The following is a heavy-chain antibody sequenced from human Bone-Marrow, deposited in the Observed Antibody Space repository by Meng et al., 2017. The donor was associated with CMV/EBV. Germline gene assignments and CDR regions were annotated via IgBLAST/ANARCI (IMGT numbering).Heavy chain of an antibody. CDR2: ISSSGSTI. J-gene: IGHJ6*02. CDR1: GFTFSDYY. V-gene: IGHV3-11*01. Sequence: GGSLRLSCAASGFTFSDYYMSWIRQAPGKGLEWVSYISSSGSTIYYADSVKGRFTISRDNAKNSLYLQMYSLRAENPAVYYCTRAPEARYYAFWRAALVGYYGMDVWGHGTTVTVSS. CDR3: TRAPEARYYAFWRAALVGYYGMDV. D-gene: IGHD3-3*01.